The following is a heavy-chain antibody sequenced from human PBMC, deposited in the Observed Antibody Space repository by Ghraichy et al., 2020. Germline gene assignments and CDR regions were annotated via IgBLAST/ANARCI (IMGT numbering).Heavy chain of an antibody. CDR1: GGSISGNSYY. Sequence: SETLSLTCIVSGGSISGNSYYWGWLRQSPGKVLEWIGSISCGGSTYSNPSLKSRVTISVDTSKNQFSLKLSSVTAADTAVYYCARLLGTTLFGVVRGYYGMDVWGQGNTVIVS. CDR3: ARLLGTTLFGVVRGYYGMDV. D-gene: IGHD3-3*01. V-gene: IGHV4-39*01. J-gene: IGHJ6*02. CDR2: ISCGGST.